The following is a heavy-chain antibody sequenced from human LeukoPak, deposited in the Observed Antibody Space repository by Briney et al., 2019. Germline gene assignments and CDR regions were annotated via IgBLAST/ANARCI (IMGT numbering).Heavy chain of an antibody. D-gene: IGHD2-2*01. CDR1: GYSFNTYG. CDR2: VSADNGET. Sequence: GASVKVSCKASGYSFNTYGISWVRQAPGQGLEWMGWVSADNGETNYVQKFQGRVTMTRDTSTSTAYMELRSLRSDDTAVYYCARDYQLLLLWDCFDPWGQGTLVSVSS. J-gene: IGHJ5*02. V-gene: IGHV1-18*01. CDR3: ARDYQLLLLWDCFDP.